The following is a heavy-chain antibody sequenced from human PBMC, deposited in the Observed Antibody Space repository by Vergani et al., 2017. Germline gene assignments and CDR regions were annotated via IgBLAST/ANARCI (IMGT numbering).Heavy chain of an antibody. D-gene: IGHD5-18*01. Sequence: EVQLLESGGGLVQPGGSLRLSCAASGFTFSSYAMSWVRQAPGKGLEWVSAISGSGGSTYYADSVKGRFTISRDNSKNTLYLQMNSLRAEDTAVYYCAKVRGYSAIQLWSSDFDYWGQGTLVTVSS. CDR2: ISGSGGST. J-gene: IGHJ4*02. CDR3: AKVRGYSAIQLWSSDFDY. CDR1: GFTFSSYA. V-gene: IGHV3-23*01.